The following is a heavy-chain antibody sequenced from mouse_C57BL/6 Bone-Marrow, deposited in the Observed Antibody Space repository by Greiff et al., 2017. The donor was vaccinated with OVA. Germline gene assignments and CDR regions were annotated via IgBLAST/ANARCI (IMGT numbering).Heavy chain of an antibody. CDR2: FDPENGDT. V-gene: IGHV14-4*01. CDR3: TIGSYYFDY. J-gene: IGHJ2*01. CDR1: GFNIKDDY. Sequence: VQLQQSGAELVRPGASVKLSCTASGFNIKDDYMHWVKQRPEQGLEWIGWFDPENGDTEYASKFQGKATIAADTSSNTAYLQLSSLTSEDTAVYYCTIGSYYFDYWGQGTTLTVSS. D-gene: IGHD2-14*01.